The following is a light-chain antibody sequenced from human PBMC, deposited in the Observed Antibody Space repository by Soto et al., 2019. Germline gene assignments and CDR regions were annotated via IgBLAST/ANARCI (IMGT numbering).Light chain of an antibody. J-gene: IGKJ4*01. Sequence: ETVMTQSPASLSMSPGEGVTLSCRASQSVRSNLAWYQQRPGQAPRLLIYGASTRAADIPARFSGSGSGAEFTLTISSLQSEDFAFYYCQQYNNWQLTFGGGTKVEIK. CDR1: QSVRSN. V-gene: IGKV3-15*01. CDR3: QQYNNWQLT. CDR2: GAS.